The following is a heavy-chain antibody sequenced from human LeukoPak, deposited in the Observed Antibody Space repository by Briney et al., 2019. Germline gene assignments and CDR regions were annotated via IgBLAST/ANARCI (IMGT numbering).Heavy chain of an antibody. CDR2: IYTSGST. CDR3: ARHSRSWYFDY. CDR1: DDSTSSYY. J-gene: IGHJ4*02. V-gene: IGHV4-4*07. Sequence: SETLSLTCTVSDDSTSSYYWSWIRQPAGKGLEWTGRIYTSGSTNYNPSLKSRVTMSVDTSKNQFSLRLSAVTAADTAVYYCARHSRSWYFDYWGQGILVTVSS. D-gene: IGHD6-13*01.